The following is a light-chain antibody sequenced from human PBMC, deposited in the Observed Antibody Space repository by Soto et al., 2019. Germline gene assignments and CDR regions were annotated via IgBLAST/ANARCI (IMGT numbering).Light chain of an antibody. CDR3: QSYDSSLSGSVV. Sequence: QSVLTQPPSVSGAPGQRVTISCTGSSSNIGAGYDVHWYQQLPGTAPKLLIFDNGNRPSGVPDRISGSRSGTSASLAITGLQAEDEADYYCQSYDSSLSGSVVFGGGTKLTVL. CDR2: DNG. V-gene: IGLV1-40*01. J-gene: IGLJ2*01. CDR1: SSNIGAGYD.